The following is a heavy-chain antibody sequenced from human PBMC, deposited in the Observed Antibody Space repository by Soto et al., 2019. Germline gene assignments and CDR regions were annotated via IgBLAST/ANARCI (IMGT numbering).Heavy chain of an antibody. CDR1: GYTFNNYA. CDR3: VRTLMGTNKLDY. V-gene: IGHV1-3*01. Sequence: GASVKVSCKGSGYTFNNYAIHWVRQAPGQRLEWMGWINGGNGNTKSSQNFQGRVTITRDTSASTAYVELSGLTSEDTAVYYCVRTLMGTNKLDYWGQGTLVTVSS. J-gene: IGHJ4*02. CDR2: INGGNGNT. D-gene: IGHD1-7*01.